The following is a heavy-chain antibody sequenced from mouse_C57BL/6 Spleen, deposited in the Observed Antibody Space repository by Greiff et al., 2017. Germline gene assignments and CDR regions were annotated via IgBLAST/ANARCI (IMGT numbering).Heavy chain of an antibody. CDR2: ISGGGGNT. Sequence: VMLVESGGGLVKPGGSLKLSCAASGFTFSSYTMSWVRQTPEKRLEWVATISGGGGNTYYPDSVKGRFTISRDNAKNTLYLQMSSLRSEDTALYYCARQGEDGYFAYWGQGTLVTVSA. CDR1: GFTFSSYT. D-gene: IGHD2-3*01. CDR3: ARQGEDGYFAY. J-gene: IGHJ3*01. V-gene: IGHV5-9*01.